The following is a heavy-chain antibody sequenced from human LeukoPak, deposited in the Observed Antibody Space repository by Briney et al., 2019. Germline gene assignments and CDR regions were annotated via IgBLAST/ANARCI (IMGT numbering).Heavy chain of an antibody. CDR3: ARGPRYYDILTGYYNARAGPAGYNWSDP. CDR1: GGTFSSYA. J-gene: IGHJ5*02. Sequence: GASVKVSCKASGGTFSSYAISWVRQAPGQGLEWMGRIIPIFGTANYAQKFQGRVTITTDESTSTAYMELSSLRSEDTAVYYCARGPRYYDILTGYYNARAGPAGYNWSDPWGQGTLVTVSS. D-gene: IGHD3-9*01. V-gene: IGHV1-69*05. CDR2: IIPIFGTA.